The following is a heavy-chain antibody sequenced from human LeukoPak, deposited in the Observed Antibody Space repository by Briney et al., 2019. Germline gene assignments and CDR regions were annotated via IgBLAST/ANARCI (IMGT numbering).Heavy chain of an antibody. V-gene: IGHV1-18*01. Sequence: ASVKVSFKASGSTFTSYGISWVRQAPGQGLEWMGWTSAYNGNTNNAQKLQGRVTMTTDTSTSTAYMELRSLRSDDTAVYYCARDGPGYCSSTSCYSPNPHDAFDIWGQGTMVSVSS. J-gene: IGHJ3*02. CDR3: ARDGPGYCSSTSCYSPNPHDAFDI. CDR1: GSTFTSYG. D-gene: IGHD2-2*01. CDR2: TSAYNGNT.